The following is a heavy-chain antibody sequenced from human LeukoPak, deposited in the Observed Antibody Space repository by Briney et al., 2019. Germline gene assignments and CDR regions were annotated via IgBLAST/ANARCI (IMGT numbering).Heavy chain of an antibody. CDR2: ISSSSSTI. Sequence: GGSLRLSCAASGFTFSSYSMNRVRQAPGKGLEWVSYISSSSSTIYYADSVKGRFTISRDNAKNSLYLQMNSLRAEDTAVYYCARIGSSGWLKYYFDYWGQGTLVTVSS. CDR3: ARIGSSGWLKYYFDY. CDR1: GFTFSSYS. V-gene: IGHV3-48*01. J-gene: IGHJ4*02. D-gene: IGHD6-19*01.